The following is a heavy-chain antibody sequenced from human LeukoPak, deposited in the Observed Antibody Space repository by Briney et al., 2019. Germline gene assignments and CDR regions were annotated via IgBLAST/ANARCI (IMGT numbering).Heavy chain of an antibody. Sequence: SETLSLTCTVSGGSISSYYWTWIRQPPGKGLEWIGYIYYSGSTSYNPSIKSRLTISVDRSKNQFSLKLSSVTAADTAVYYCARRSFGSASPLRMDVWGQGTTVTVSS. CDR3: ARRSFGSASPLRMDV. V-gene: IGHV4-59*08. D-gene: IGHD3-10*01. J-gene: IGHJ6*02. CDR2: IYYSGST. CDR1: GGSISSYY.